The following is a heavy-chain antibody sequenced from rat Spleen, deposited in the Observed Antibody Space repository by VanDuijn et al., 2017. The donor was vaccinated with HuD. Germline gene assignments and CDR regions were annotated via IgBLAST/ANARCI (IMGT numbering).Heavy chain of an antibody. Sequence: EVQLVESDGGLVQPGRSLKLSCITSGFTFNYYWMTWIRQAPGKGLEWLASIPSSGGSTYYPDSVKGRFTISRDNAQNTLYLQMNSLRSEDTATYYCARRHYGYTDYFDYWGQGVMVTVSS. V-gene: IGHV5-31*01. CDR1: GFTFNYYW. CDR2: IPSSGGST. J-gene: IGHJ2*01. D-gene: IGHD1-11*01. CDR3: ARRHYGYTDYFDY.